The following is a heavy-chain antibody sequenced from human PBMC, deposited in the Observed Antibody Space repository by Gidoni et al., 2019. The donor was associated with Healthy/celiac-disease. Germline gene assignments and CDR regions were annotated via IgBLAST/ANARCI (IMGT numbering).Heavy chain of an antibody. J-gene: IGHJ5*02. CDR1: GFTFRSYA. CDR3: ARDNSYGANWFDP. CDR2: ISYDGSNK. D-gene: IGHD5-18*01. Sequence: QVQLVESGGGVVQPGRSLRPSCAASGFTFRSYAMHWVRQAPGKGLEWVAVISYDGSNKYYADSVKGRFTISRDNSKNTLYLQMNSLRAEDTAVYYCARDNSYGANWFDPWGQGTLVTVSS. V-gene: IGHV3-30-3*01.